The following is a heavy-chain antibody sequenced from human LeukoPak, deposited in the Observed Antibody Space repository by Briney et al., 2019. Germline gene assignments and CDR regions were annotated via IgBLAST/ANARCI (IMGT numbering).Heavy chain of an antibody. V-gene: IGHV1-2*06. CDR2: INPNSGGT. D-gene: IGHD3-3*01. J-gene: IGHJ3*02. CDR1: GYTFTGYY. Sequence: GASVKVSCKASGYTFTGYYMHWVRQAPGQGLEWMGRINPNSGGTNYAQKFQGRVTMTRDTSISTAYMELSRLRSDDTAVYYCARDGGFFFGVVIFDAFDIWGQGTMVTVSS. CDR3: ARDGGFFFGVVIFDAFDI.